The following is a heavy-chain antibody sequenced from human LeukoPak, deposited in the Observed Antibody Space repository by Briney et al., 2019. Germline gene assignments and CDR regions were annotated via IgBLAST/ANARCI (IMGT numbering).Heavy chain of an antibody. CDR2: IICSGSYI. J-gene: IGHJ4*02. D-gene: IGHD1-1*01. CDR1: GFTFNSYS. CDR3: ARGRRTGTFDY. V-gene: IGHV3-21*01. Sequence: KPWVSLTLSCAASGFTFNSYSMNWLRPAPGQGLEGVSSIICSGSYIYYAESVKGRFTISRDNAKNSLYLQMNSLRAEDTAVYYCARGRRTGTFDYWGQGTLVTVSS.